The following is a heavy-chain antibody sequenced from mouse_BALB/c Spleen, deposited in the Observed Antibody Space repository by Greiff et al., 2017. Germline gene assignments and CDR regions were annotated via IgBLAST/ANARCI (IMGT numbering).Heavy chain of an antibody. D-gene: IGHD1-2*01. J-gene: IGHJ4*01. CDR2: ISDGGSYT. CDR1: GFTFSDYY. CDR3: ARDVGYYGSYAMDY. Sequence: EVMLVESGGGLVKPGGSLKLSCAASGFTFSDYYMYWVRQTPEKRLEWVATISDGGSYTCYPDSVKGRVTISRDNAKNNLYLQMSSLKSEDTAMYYCARDVGYYGSYAMDYWGQGTSVTVSS. V-gene: IGHV5-4*02.